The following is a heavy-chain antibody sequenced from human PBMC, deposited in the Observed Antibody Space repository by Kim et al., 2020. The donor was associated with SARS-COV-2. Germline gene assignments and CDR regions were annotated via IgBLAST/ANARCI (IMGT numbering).Heavy chain of an antibody. CDR2: ISGSGGST. Sequence: GGSLRLSCAASGFTFSSYAMSWVRQAPGKGLEWVSAISGSGGSTYYADSVKGRFTISRDNSKNTLYPQMNSLRAEDTAVYYCAKAPLRITIFGVVNLKPDYYYYYGMDVWGQGTTVTVSS. CDR1: GFTFSSYA. J-gene: IGHJ6*02. V-gene: IGHV3-23*01. CDR3: AKAPLRITIFGVVNLKPDYYYYYGMDV. D-gene: IGHD3-3*01.